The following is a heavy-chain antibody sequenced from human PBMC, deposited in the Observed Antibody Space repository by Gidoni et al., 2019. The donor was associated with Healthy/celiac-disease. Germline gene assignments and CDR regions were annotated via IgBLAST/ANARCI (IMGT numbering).Heavy chain of an antibody. CDR3: ASSPSGTYSSGF. D-gene: IGHD1-26*01. CDR1: GFTFRSYA. V-gene: IGHV3-23*01. CDR2: ISGGGVST. J-gene: IGHJ4*02. Sequence: EAQLLESGGGLVQPGGSLRLSCAASGFTFRSYAMYWGRQAPGKGLEWVSSISGGGVSTYYADSVKGRFTISRDNSKNTLYLQMNSLRADDTAMYFCASSPSGTYSSGFWGQGTLVTVSS.